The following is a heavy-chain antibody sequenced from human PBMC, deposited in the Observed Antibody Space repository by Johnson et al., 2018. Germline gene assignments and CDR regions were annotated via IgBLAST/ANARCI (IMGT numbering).Heavy chain of an antibody. CDR2: INPSGGST. Sequence: QVQLVQSGAEVKKPGPSVKVSCKASGYTFTNYYMHWVRQAPGQGLAWMGIINPSGGSTSYAQKFQGRVTMTRDTSTRTVYMELSMLRSADTAVYYCARDKDIVVVPAAIISYYDGMDVWRQGTTVTVSS. D-gene: IGHD2-2*02. V-gene: IGHV1-46*01. J-gene: IGHJ6*02. CDR3: ARDKDIVVVPAAIISYYDGMDV. CDR1: GYTFTNYY.